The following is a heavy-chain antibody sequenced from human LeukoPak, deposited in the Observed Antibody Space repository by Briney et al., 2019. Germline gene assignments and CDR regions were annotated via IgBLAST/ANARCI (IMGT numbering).Heavy chain of an antibody. D-gene: IGHD2-8*02. J-gene: IGHJ3*01. Sequence: QSGGSLRLSCAAAGFTFSIYWMSWVSQAPGKGLEWVASMKGDGSVKHFLDSVEGRFTISRDNAKNSLYLQMNSLRAEDTAIYYCARWDAYYTGGIGYSGDFAFDFWGQGTLVTVSS. CDR1: GFTFSIYW. CDR2: MKGDGSVK. V-gene: IGHV3-7*01. CDR3: ARWDAYYTGGIGYSGDFAFDF.